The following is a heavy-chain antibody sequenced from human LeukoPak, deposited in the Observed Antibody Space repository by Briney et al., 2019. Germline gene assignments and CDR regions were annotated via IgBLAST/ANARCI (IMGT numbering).Heavy chain of an antibody. CDR3: VRGRGVPEYYFDY. CDR2: IKTDGSST. J-gene: IGHJ4*02. Sequence: GGSLRLSCANSGFTFSSYWMHWVRQAPGKGLVWVSRIKTDGSSTTYAGFVQGRFTISRDNAKNTLYLQMNSLRAGDTAVYYCVRGRGVPEYYFDYWGQGTLVTVSS. D-gene: IGHD2-2*01. V-gene: IGHV3-74*01. CDR1: GFTFSSYW.